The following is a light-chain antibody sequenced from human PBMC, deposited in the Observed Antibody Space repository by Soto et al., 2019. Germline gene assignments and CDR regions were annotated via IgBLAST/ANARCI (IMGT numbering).Light chain of an antibody. V-gene: IGKV1-9*01. CDR1: QGISTY. Sequence: IQLTQSPSSLSASVGDRVTITCRTSQGISTYLAWYEQKPGKAPKLLIYAASILQSGVPSRFSGSGSGTEFTLTISSLQPDDFATYYCQQYISYPWTFGQGTKV. CDR2: AAS. CDR3: QQYISYPWT. J-gene: IGKJ1*01.